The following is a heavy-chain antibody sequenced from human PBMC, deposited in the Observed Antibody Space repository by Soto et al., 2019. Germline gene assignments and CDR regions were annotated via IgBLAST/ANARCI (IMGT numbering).Heavy chain of an antibody. CDR3: ARDIMGTNYYYYGMDV. D-gene: IGHD2-8*01. CDR2: IYHSGST. J-gene: IGHJ6*02. V-gene: IGHV4-4*02. CDR1: GGSISSSNW. Sequence: SETLSLTCAVSGGSISSSNWWSWVRQPPGKGLEWIGEIYHSGSTNYNPSLKSRVTILVDTSKNQFSLKLSSVTAADTAVYYCARDIMGTNYYYYGMDVRGQGTTVTVSS.